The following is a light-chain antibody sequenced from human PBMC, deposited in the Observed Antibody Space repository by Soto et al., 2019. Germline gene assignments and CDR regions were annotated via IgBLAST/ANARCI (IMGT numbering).Light chain of an antibody. Sequence: EVVLTQSPATLSLSPGERATLSCRASQSVDRYLAWYQRKPGQAPRLLIFDVFNRPTGIPARFSGSGSGTDFTLTISSLEPEDFAVYYCQQRDNGLTFGGGTKV. J-gene: IGKJ4*01. CDR1: QSVDRY. V-gene: IGKV3-11*01. CDR3: QQRDNGLT. CDR2: DVF.